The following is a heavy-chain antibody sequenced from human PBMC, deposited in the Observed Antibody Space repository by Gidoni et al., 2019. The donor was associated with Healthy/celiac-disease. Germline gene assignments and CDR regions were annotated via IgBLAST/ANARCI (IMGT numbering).Heavy chain of an antibody. Sequence: EVQLVESGGGLVQPGGSLRLSCAASGSPFGLIWMHWVRQAPGKGLEWVANIKQDGSEKYYVESVKGRFTISRDNAKNSLYLQMNSLRAEDTAVYYCARRVFTYYYDSSGRTYYFDYWGQGTLVTVSS. CDR3: ARRVFTYYYDSSGRTYYFDY. V-gene: IGHV3-7*03. CDR1: GSPFGLIW. J-gene: IGHJ4*02. D-gene: IGHD3-22*01. CDR2: IKQDGSEK.